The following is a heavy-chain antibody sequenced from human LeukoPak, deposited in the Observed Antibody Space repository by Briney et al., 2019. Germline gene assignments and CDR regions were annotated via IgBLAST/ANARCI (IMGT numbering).Heavy chain of an antibody. J-gene: IGHJ3*02. CDR1: GGSISSYY. V-gene: IGHV4-59*08. D-gene: IGHD2-15*01. CDR2: NIGST. CDR3: ARHDVVSRAFDI. Sequence: PSETLSLTCTVSGGSISSYYWSWIRQVPGKGLEWIAYNIGSTDYNPSLKSRVTISVDTSKNQFSLNVSSVTAADTAVYYCARHDVVSRAFDIWGPGTMVTVSS.